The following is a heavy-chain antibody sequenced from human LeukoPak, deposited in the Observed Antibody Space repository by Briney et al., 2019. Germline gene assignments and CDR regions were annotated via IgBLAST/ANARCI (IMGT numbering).Heavy chain of an antibody. CDR3: SRALNYLMDV. Sequence: GGSLRHSCAASGFTFSDYWMHWVRQAPGKGLVWVSVIGNDGSGVVYADSVKGRFTVSRDNAKNMVYLQMNSLRVEDTAVYYCSRALNYLMDVGGEGTKVTVSS. V-gene: IGHV3-74*01. CDR1: GFTFSDYW. J-gene: IGHJ6*04. CDR2: IGNDGSGV.